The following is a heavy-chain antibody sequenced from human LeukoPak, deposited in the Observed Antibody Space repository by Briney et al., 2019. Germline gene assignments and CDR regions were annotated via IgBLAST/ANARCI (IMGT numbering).Heavy chain of an antibody. CDR3: ARDRTGGSYLFDY. J-gene: IGHJ4*02. V-gene: IGHV3-30*03. D-gene: IGHD1-26*01. CDR1: GFTFSSYS. CDR2: ISYDGSNK. Sequence: GGSLRLSCAASGFTFSSYSMNWVRQAPGKGLEWVAVISYDGSNKYYADSVKGRFTISRDNSKNTLYLQMNSLRAEDTAVYYCARDRTGGSYLFDYWGQGTLVTVSS.